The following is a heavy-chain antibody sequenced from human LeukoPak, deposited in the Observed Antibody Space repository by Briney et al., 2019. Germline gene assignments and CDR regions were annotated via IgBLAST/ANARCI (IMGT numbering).Heavy chain of an antibody. J-gene: IGHJ4*02. CDR2: IYYSGST. D-gene: IGHD4-4*01. CDR1: GGSISSYY. Sequence: PSETLSLTCTVSGGSISSYYWSWIRQPPGKGLEWIGYIYYSGSTNYNPSLKSRVTISVVTSKNQFSLKLSSVTAADTAVYYCARDPNSNWAFDYWGQGTLVTVSS. V-gene: IGHV4-59*01. CDR3: ARDPNSNWAFDY.